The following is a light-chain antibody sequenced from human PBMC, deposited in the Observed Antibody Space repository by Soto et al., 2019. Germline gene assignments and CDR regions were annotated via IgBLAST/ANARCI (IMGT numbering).Light chain of an antibody. J-gene: IGKJ3*01. CDR1: QSVSSSY. CDR3: HRHGSTRVI. V-gene: IGKV3-20*01. CDR2: GAS. Sequence: EIVLTQYPGTLSLSPGERATLSCRASQSVSSSYLAWYQQKPVQAPRLLIYGASSRATGIPDRFSGSGSGTAFTLSTSRLEPGDSAVDYCHRHGSTRVIFGAGTKV.